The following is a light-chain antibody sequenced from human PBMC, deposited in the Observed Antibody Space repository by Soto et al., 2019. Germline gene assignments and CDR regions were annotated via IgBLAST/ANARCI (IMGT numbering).Light chain of an antibody. CDR1: SSDVGGYNY. J-gene: IGLJ2*01. CDR2: DVS. CDR3: SSYTGSSTLV. V-gene: IGLV2-14*01. Sequence: QSVPTQPASVSGSPGQSITISCSGTSSDVGGYNYVSWYQQNPGKAPKVMIYDVSSRPSGVSDRFSGSKSGNTASLTISGLQAEDEGDYYCSSYTGSSTLVFGGGTQLTVL.